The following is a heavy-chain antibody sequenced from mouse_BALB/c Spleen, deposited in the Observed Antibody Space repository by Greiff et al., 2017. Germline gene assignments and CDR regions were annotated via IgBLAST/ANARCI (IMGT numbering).Heavy chain of an antibody. D-gene: IGHD2-10*02. CDR2: ISSGGSYT. Sequence: EVKVVESGGDLVKPGGSLKLSCAASGFTFSSYGMSWVRQTPDKRLEWVATISSGGSYTYYPDSVKGRFTISRDNAKNTLYLQMSSLKSEDTAMYYCASTYGNLGFYAMDYWGQGTSVTVSS. CDR3: ASTYGNLGFYAMDY. J-gene: IGHJ4*01. CDR1: GFTFSSYG. V-gene: IGHV5-6*01.